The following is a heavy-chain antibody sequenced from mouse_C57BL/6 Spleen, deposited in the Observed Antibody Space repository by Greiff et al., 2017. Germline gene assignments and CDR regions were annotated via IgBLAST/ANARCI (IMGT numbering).Heavy chain of an antibody. CDR2: IDPSDSET. Sequence: QVQLQQPGAELVRPGSSVKLSCKASGYTFTSYWMHWVKQRPIQGLEWIGNIDPSDSETHYNQKFKDKATLTVDKSSSTAYMQLSSLTSEDSAVYYCAREDSKRYFDVWGTGTTVTVSS. V-gene: IGHV1-52*01. CDR1: GYTFTSYW. J-gene: IGHJ1*03. D-gene: IGHD2-5*01. CDR3: AREDSKRYFDV.